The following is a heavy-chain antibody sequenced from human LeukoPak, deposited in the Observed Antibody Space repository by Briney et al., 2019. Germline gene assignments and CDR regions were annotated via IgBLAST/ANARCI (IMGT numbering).Heavy chain of an antibody. CDR3: ARDLEGVTIFGVVPFFDY. CDR2: ISYDGSNK. D-gene: IGHD3-3*01. J-gene: IGHJ4*02. Sequence: PGRSLRLSCAASGFTFSSYAMHWVRQAPGKGLEWVAVISYDGSNKYYADSVKGRFTISRDNSKNTLYLQMNSLRAEDTAVYYCARDLEGVTIFGVVPFFDYWGQGTLVTVSS. CDR1: GFTFSSYA. V-gene: IGHV3-30-3*01.